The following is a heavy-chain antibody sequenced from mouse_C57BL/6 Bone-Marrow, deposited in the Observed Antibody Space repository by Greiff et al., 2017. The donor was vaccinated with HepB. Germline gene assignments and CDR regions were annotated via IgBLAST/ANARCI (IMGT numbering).Heavy chain of an antibody. CDR1: GYTFTSYG. CDR2: IYPRSGNT. Sequence: VQLQQSGAELARPGASVMLSCKASGYTFTSYGISWVKQRTGQGLEWIGEIYPRSGNTYYNEKFKGKATLTADKSSSTAYMELRSLTSEDSAVYFCARRCHLYYFDYWGQGTTLTVSS. CDR3: ARRCHLYYFDY. V-gene: IGHV1-81*01. J-gene: IGHJ2*01.